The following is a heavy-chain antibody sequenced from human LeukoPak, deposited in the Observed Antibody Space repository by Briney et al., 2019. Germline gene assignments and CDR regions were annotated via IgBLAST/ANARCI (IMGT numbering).Heavy chain of an antibody. D-gene: IGHD5-18*01. J-gene: IGHJ4*02. CDR3: ARAIQLWFSSLGY. CDR2: ISSSGRTI. Sequence: GGSLRLSCAASGFTFSSNYMNWVRQAPGKGLEWVSYISSSGRTIYYADSVKGRFTISRDNAKNTLYLQMNSLRAEDTAVYYCARAIQLWFSSLGYWGQGTLVTVSS. V-gene: IGHV3-48*04. CDR1: GFTFSSNY.